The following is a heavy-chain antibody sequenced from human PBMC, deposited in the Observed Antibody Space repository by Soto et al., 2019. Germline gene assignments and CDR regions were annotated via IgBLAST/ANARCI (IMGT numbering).Heavy chain of an antibody. CDR3: ARPDNNYVAS. CDR2: INPGNSET. Sequence: RGASLKISCQASGYSFINYWIGWVRQLPGKGLEWMAIINPGNSETRYSPAFQGQVTISADRFITTVYLEWSSLKASDTAMYYCARPDNNYVASWGQGALVTVS. J-gene: IGHJ4*02. CDR1: GYSFINYW. D-gene: IGHD2-15*01. V-gene: IGHV5-51*01.